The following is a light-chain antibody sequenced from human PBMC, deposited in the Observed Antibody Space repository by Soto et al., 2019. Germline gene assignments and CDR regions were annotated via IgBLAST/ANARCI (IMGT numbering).Light chain of an antibody. CDR3: QHYNNWLGT. Sequence: EIVVTQSPALLSVSPGERVTLSCRASQSVISSIAWYQQKLGQAPRLLIYGAATRATGIPARFSGSGSGTEFFLTISSLKSEDFAMYYCQHYNNWLGTFGGGTKVEIK. CDR1: QSVISS. CDR2: GAA. J-gene: IGKJ4*01. V-gene: IGKV3-15*01.